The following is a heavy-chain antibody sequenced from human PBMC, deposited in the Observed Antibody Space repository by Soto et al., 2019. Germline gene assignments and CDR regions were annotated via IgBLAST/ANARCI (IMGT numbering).Heavy chain of an antibody. V-gene: IGHV1-18*04. J-gene: IGHJ6*02. D-gene: IGHD2-2*01. CDR2: ISAYNGNT. Sequence: ASVKVSCKASGYTFTSYGISWVRQAPGQGLEWMGWISAYNGNTNYAQKLQGRVTMTTDTSTSTAYMELRSLRSDDTAVYHCARAAGRWYQLLAPRFYGMDVWGQGTTVTVSS. CDR1: GYTFTSYG. CDR3: ARAAGRWYQLLAPRFYGMDV.